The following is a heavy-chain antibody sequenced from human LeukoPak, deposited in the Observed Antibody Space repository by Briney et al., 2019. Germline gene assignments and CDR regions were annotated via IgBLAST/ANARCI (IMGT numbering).Heavy chain of an antibody. Sequence: GGSLRLSCAASGFTFSSYSMKWLRQAPGKGLEWLSCISSGSRTIYYADSVKGRFTVSRDNAKSSLYLQMNSLRAEDTAVYYCARESISGHRDFDYWGQGALVTVSS. CDR2: ISSGSRTI. CDR1: GFTFSSYS. D-gene: IGHD1-26*01. V-gene: IGHV3-48*01. CDR3: ARESISGHRDFDY. J-gene: IGHJ4*02.